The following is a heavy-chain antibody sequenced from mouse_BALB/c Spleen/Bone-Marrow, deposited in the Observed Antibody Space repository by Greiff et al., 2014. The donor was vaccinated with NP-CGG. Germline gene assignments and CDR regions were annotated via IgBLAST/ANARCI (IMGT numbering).Heavy chain of an antibody. CDR2: IRLKSNNYAT. CDR3: TREGLRRGFAY. CDR1: GFTFSNYW. D-gene: IGHD2-2*01. J-gene: IGHJ3*01. Sequence: VQLKESGGGLVQPGGSMKLSCVASGFTFSNYWMNWVRQSPEKGLEWVAEIRLKSNNYATHYAESVKGRFTISRDDSKSSVYLQMNNLRAEDTGTYYCTREGLRRGFAYWGQGTLVTVSA. V-gene: IGHV6-6*02.